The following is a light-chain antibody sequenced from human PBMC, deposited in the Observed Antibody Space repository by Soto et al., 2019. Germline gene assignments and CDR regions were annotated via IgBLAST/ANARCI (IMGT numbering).Light chain of an antibody. Sequence: DIQMTQSPSTLSASVGDRVTITCRASQSISVWLAWYQQKAGKAPNLLIYKASRLESGVPSRFSGSGSETEFTLTISSLQSEDFALYFCQQYNHWPLTFGQGTKVDIK. CDR3: QQYNHWPLT. V-gene: IGKV1-5*03. CDR1: QSISVW. CDR2: KAS. J-gene: IGKJ1*01.